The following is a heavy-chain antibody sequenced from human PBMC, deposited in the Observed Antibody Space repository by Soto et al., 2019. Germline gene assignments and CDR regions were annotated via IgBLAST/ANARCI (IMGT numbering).Heavy chain of an antibody. J-gene: IGHJ4*02. V-gene: IGHV4-31*03. CDR1: GGSISSGGYY. CDR2: IYSGST. Sequence: QVQLQESGPGLVKPSQTLSLTCTVSGGSISSGGYYWSWIRQHPGKGLEWIGYIYSGSTYYNPSPXIXLTISIDTSKNQFSLKLSSVTAADTAVYYCAREPSIWGQGTLVTVSS. CDR3: AREPSI.